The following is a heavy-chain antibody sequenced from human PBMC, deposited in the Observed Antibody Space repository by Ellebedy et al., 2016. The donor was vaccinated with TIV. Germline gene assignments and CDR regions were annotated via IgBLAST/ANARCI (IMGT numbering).Heavy chain of an antibody. CDR1: GFTFSSYG. CDR3: ASKCGGECV. J-gene: IGHJ1*01. Sequence: GESLKISXAASGFTFSSYGMHWVRQAPGKGLEWVAIIRYDGSTKDYADSVKGRFTISRDNSKNTLYLEMNSLRAEDTAVYYCASKCGGECVWGQGTLVTISS. V-gene: IGHV3-30*02. D-gene: IGHD2-21*01. CDR2: IRYDGSTK.